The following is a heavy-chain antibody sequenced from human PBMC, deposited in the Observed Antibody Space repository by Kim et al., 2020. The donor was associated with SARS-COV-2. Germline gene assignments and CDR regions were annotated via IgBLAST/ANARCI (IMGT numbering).Heavy chain of an antibody. D-gene: IGHD3-22*01. CDR1: GYTFTGYY. CDR2: FNPNSGGT. V-gene: IGHV1-2*06. CDR3: VCGYYRPTPPGTFDV. J-gene: IGHJ3*01. Sequence: ASVKVSCKASGYTFTGYYMHWVRQAPGQGLEWMGRFNPNSGGTNYAQKFQGRVTMTRDTSSSTAYMELSSLRSDDTAVYYCVCGYYRPTPPGTFDVWGQGTMVTVSS.